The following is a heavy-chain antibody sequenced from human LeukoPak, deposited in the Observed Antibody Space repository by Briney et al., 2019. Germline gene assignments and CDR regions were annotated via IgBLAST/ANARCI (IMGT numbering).Heavy chain of an antibody. CDR2: ISYDGSNK. J-gene: IGHJ4*02. Sequence: GGSLRLSCAASGFTFSSYAMHWVRQAPGKGLEWVAVISYDGSNKYYADSVKGRFTISRDNSKNTLYLQMNSLRAEDTAVYYCAREIVQGYSSSWYLDYWGQGTLVTVSS. CDR1: GFTFSSYA. CDR3: AREIVQGYSSSWYLDY. D-gene: IGHD6-13*01. V-gene: IGHV3-30*04.